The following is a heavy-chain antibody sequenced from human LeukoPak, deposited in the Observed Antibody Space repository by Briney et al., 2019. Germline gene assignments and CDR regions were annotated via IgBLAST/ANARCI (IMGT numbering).Heavy chain of an antibody. V-gene: IGHV4-4*07. CDR3: ARGPQDYGGHSDYSDVCDI. CDR1: DGSISGYY. CDR2: IYTSGST. D-gene: IGHD4-23*01. Sequence: PSETLSLTCTVSDGSISGYYWSWIRQPAGKGLEWIGRIYTSGSTNYNPSLKSRVTMSVDTSKNHFSLKLSSVTAADTAVYYCARGPQDYGGHSDYSDVCDIWREGTMVTVSS. J-gene: IGHJ3*02.